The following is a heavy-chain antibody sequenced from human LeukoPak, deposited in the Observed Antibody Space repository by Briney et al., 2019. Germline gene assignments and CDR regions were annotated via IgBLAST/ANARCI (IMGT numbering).Heavy chain of an antibody. CDR2: ISNNGGYT. V-gene: IGHV3-23*01. CDR3: ARDRAGSSDY. CDR1: GFTFSSSA. J-gene: IGHJ4*02. Sequence: QPGGSLRLSCAASGFTFSSSAMSWVRQAPGKGLEWVSAISNNGGYTYYADSVQGRFTISRDNSKSTLCLQMNSLRAEDTAVYYCARDRAGSSDYWGQGTLVTVSS. D-gene: IGHD3-10*01.